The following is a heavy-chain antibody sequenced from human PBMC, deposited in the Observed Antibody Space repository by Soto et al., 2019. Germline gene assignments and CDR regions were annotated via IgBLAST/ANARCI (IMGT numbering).Heavy chain of an antibody. Sequence: SETLSLTCTVSGGSISSSSYYWGWIRQPPGKGLEWIGSIYYSGSTYYNPSLKSRVTISVDTSKNQFSLKLSSVTAADTAVYYCARHRTRGFWSGFHYYYMDVWGKGTTVTVSS. CDR2: IYYSGST. D-gene: IGHD3-3*01. CDR3: ARHRTRGFWSGFHYYYMDV. CDR1: GGSISSSSYY. V-gene: IGHV4-39*01. J-gene: IGHJ6*03.